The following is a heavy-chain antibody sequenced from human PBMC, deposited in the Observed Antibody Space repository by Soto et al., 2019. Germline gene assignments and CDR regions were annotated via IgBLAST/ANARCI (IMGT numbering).Heavy chain of an antibody. CDR3: ARGPYYDLIWNYYYMDV. Sequence: QVQLQESGPGLVKPSETLSLSCNVSGGSISGHYWSWVRQTPGKGLEWIGYIYYSGSTNYNPSLKSRVTISVDPSKNHFSLRLTSVTAADTAVYYCARGPYYDLIWNYYYMDVWGKGTTVTVS. V-gene: IGHV4-59*08. CDR2: IYYSGST. J-gene: IGHJ6*03. D-gene: IGHD3-16*01. CDR1: GGSISGHY.